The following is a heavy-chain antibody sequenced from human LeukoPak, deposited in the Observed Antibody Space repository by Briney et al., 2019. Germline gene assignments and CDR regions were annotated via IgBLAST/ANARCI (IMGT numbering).Heavy chain of an antibody. CDR1: GGTFSSYA. D-gene: IGHD3-16*02. CDR2: IIPIFGTA. J-gene: IGHJ4*02. CDR3: ARVRLRLGESSLWD. V-gene: IGHV1-69*05. Sequence: GASVKVSCKASGGTFSSYAISWVRQAPGQGLEWMGRIIPIFGTANYAQKFQGRVTITTDESTSTAYMELSSLRSEDTAVYYCARVRLRLGESSLWDWGQGTLVTVSS.